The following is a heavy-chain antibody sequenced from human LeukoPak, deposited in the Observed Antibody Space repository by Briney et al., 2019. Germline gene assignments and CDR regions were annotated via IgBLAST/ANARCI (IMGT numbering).Heavy chain of an antibody. CDR2: ISVYNGNT. CDR3: ARRGTVARPGDYDFCAGAGY. CDR1: VYTFTSYG. V-gene: IGHV1-18*01. Sequence: GASVKVSFKASVYTFTSYGINWVRQAPGQGLEWMGWISVYNGNTKYAQKFQGRVTMTTDTSTRTAYMELRSLRTDDTAVYYCARRGTVARPGDYDFCAGAGYWGQGTLVTVSS. D-gene: IGHD3-3*01. J-gene: IGHJ4*02.